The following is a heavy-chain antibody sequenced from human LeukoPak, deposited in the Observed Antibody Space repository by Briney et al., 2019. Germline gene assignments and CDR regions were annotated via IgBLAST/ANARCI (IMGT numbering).Heavy chain of an antibody. Sequence: HPGGSLRLSCAASGFTFSSYWMSWVRQAPGKGLEWVAVISHDGSNKYYADSVKGRFTISRDNSKNTLYLQMNSLRAEDTAVHYCARDRVTYSSSSLIYWGQGTLVTVSS. D-gene: IGHD6-6*01. J-gene: IGHJ4*02. CDR3: ARDRVTYSSSSLIY. CDR1: GFTFSSYW. V-gene: IGHV3-30-3*01. CDR2: ISHDGSNK.